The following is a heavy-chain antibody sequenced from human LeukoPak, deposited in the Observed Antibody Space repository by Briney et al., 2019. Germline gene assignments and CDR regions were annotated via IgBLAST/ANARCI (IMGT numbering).Heavy chain of an antibody. CDR2: IYPGDSDT. V-gene: IGHV5-51*01. D-gene: IGHD3-10*01. Sequence: GESLKISCKGSGYSFTSYWIGWVRQMPGKGLEWMGIIYPGDSDTRYSPSFQGQVTFSADKSISTAYLQWSSLKASDTAMYYCARAIYYYGSGSPRSYNWFDPWGQGTLVTVSS. CDR1: GYSFTSYW. CDR3: ARAIYYYGSGSPRSYNWFDP. J-gene: IGHJ5*02.